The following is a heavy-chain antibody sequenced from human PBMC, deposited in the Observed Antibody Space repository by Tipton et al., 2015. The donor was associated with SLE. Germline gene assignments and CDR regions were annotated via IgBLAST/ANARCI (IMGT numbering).Heavy chain of an antibody. V-gene: IGHV4-4*07. CDR3: ARVGYSYGFYYYYMDV. Sequence: TLSLTCTVSGGSISSYYWSWIRQPAGKGLEWIGRIYTSGSTNYNPSLKSRVTMSVDTSKNQFSLKLSSVTAADTAVYYCARVGYSYGFYYYYMDVWGKGTTVTVSS. J-gene: IGHJ6*03. CDR2: IYTSGST. CDR1: GGSISSYY. D-gene: IGHD5-18*01.